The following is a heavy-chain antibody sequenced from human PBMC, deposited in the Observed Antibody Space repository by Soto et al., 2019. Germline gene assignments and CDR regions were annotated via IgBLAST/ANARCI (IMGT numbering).Heavy chain of an antibody. CDR3: ARTFPEIFTIFGVVVNSDKYYYGMDV. D-gene: IGHD3-3*01. CDR1: GGSISSGGYY. CDR2: IYYSGST. V-gene: IGHV4-31*03. Sequence: SETLSLTCTVSGGSISSGGYYWSWIRQHPGKGLEWIGYIYYSGSTYYNPSLKSRVTISVDTSKNQFSLKLSSVTAADTAVYYCARTFPEIFTIFGVVVNSDKYYYGMDVWGQGTTVTVSS. J-gene: IGHJ6*02.